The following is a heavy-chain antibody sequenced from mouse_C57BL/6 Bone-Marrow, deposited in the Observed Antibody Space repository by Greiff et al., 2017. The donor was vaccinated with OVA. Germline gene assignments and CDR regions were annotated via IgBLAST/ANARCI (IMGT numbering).Heavy chain of an antibody. Sequence: QVQLQQPGAELVKPGASLKLSCKASGYTFTSYWMHWVKQRPGQGLEWIGMIHPNSGSTNYNEKFKSKATLTVDKSSSTAYMQLSSLTSEDSAVYYCARSGYIWYFDVWGTGTTVTVSS. D-gene: IGHD3-1*01. CDR1: GYTFTSYW. J-gene: IGHJ1*03. CDR2: IHPNSGST. CDR3: ARSGYIWYFDV. V-gene: IGHV1-64*01.